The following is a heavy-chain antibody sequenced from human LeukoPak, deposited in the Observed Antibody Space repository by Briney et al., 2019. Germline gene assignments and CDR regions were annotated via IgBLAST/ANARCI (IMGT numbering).Heavy chain of an antibody. CDR3: ARDGITMIVPRAFDI. V-gene: IGHV3-21*01. Sequence: PGGSLRLSCAASGFTFSSYSMNWVRQAPGKGLEWVSSISSSSSYIYYADSVKGRFTISRDNAKNSLYLQMSSLRAEDTAVYYCARDGITMIVPRAFDIWGQGTMVTVSS. J-gene: IGHJ3*02. CDR1: GFTFSSYS. D-gene: IGHD3-22*01. CDR2: ISSSSSYI.